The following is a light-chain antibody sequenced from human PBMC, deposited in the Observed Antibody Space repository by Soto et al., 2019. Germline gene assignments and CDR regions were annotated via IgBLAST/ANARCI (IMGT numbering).Light chain of an antibody. Sequence: QSALTQPPSASGSPGQSVTISCTGTSSDVGGYNYVSWYQQHPGKAPKLMIYEVSKRPSGVPDRFSVSKSGNAASLTVSGLQAEDEADYYCSSYAGSSIGVFGTGTKLTVL. J-gene: IGLJ1*01. CDR1: SSDVGGYNY. V-gene: IGLV2-8*01. CDR3: SSYAGSSIGV. CDR2: EVS.